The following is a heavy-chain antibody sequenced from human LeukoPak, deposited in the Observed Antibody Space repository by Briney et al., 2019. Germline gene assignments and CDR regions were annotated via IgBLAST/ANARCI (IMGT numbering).Heavy chain of an antibody. Sequence: GASVKISCKASGGTFSSYAISWVRQAPGQGLEWMGGIIPIFGTANYAQKFQGRVTITADKSTSTAYMELSSLRSEDTAVYYCARGWRQRYSGSYYDGYYFDYWGQGTLVTVSS. D-gene: IGHD1-26*01. V-gene: IGHV1-69*06. CDR3: ARGWRQRYSGSYYDGYYFDY. J-gene: IGHJ4*02. CDR1: GGTFSSYA. CDR2: IIPIFGTA.